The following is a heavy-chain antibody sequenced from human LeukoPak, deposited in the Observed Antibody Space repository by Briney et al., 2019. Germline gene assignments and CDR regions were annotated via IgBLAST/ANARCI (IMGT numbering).Heavy chain of an antibody. Sequence: GGSLRLFCVASGFDISYNYVGWVRQAPGKGLEWVSVIHTGGTTHYADSVKGRFTISKDNSNNTVYLQMNSVRVEDTAVYYCAREVWGPEYWGQGTLVTVSS. V-gene: IGHV3-53*01. D-gene: IGHD1-14*01. CDR2: IHTGGTT. CDR1: GFDISYNY. J-gene: IGHJ4*02. CDR3: AREVWGPEY.